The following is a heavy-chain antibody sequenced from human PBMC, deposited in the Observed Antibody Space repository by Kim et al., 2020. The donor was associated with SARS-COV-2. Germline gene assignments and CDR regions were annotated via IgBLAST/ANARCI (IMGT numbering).Heavy chain of an antibody. Sequence: STSYAQKFQGRVTMTRDTSTSTVYMELSSLRSEDTAVYYCARVAHLYFDYWGQGTLVTVSS. CDR3: ARVAHLYFDY. J-gene: IGHJ4*02. CDR2: ST. V-gene: IGHV1-46*01.